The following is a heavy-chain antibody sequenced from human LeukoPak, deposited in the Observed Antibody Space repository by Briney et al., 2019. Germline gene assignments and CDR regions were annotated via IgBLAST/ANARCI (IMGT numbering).Heavy chain of an antibody. CDR3: ARGGTVVTPINFLDHY. J-gene: IGHJ4*02. Sequence: ASVKVSCKASGYTSTSYAMNWVRQAPGQGLEWMGWINPNSGGTNYAQKFQGRVTMTRYTSISTAYMELSRLRSDDTAVYYCARGGTVVTPINFLDHYWGQGTLVTVSS. CDR1: GYTSTSYA. V-gene: IGHV1-2*02. D-gene: IGHD4-23*01. CDR2: INPNSGGT.